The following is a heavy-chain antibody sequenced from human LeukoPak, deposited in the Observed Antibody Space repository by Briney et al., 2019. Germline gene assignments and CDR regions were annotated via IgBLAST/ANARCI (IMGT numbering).Heavy chain of an antibody. D-gene: IGHD3-22*01. CDR1: GGTFSSYA. CDR2: IIPIFGTA. J-gene: IGHJ4*02. V-gene: IGHV1-69*05. CDR3: ARLNYDSSGYYRDY. Sequence: GASVKVSCKASGGTFSSYAISWVRQAPGQGLEWMGRIIPIFGTANSAQKFQGRVTITTDDSTSTAYMELSSLRSEDTAVYYCARLNYDSSGYYRDYWGQGTLVTVSS.